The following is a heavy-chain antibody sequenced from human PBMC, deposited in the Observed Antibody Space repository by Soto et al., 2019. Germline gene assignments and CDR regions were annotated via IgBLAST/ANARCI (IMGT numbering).Heavy chain of an antibody. V-gene: IGHV4-30-4*01. J-gene: IGHJ4*01. Sequence: SETLSLTCTVSGGSISSGDYYWSWIRQPPGKGLEWIGYIYYSGSTYYNPSLKSRVTISVDTSKNQFSLKLSSVTAADTAVYYCARDLMVREVIAEYYFDYWGQGTLVTVSS. CDR3: ARDLMVREVIAEYYFDY. CDR2: IYYSGST. CDR1: GGSISSGDYY. D-gene: IGHD3-10*01.